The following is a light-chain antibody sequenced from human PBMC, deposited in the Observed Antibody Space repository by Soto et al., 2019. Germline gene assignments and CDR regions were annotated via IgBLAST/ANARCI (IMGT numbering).Light chain of an antibody. CDR2: AAS. J-gene: IGKJ1*01. V-gene: IGKV3-15*01. CDR3: QQYSNWPPT. CDR1: QSLSSN. Sequence: EIVMTQSPATLSVSPGEGATLSCRASQSLSSNLAWYQQKSGQSPRLLIYAASTRAPGFTAKFSGSGSGTEFTLTISSLQSEDFAVYYCQQYSNWPPTFGQGTKVELK.